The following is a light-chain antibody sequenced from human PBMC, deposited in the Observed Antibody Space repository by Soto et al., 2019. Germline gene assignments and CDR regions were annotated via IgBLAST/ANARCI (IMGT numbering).Light chain of an antibody. J-gene: IGKJ3*01. CDR1: QNISSNY. V-gene: IGKV3-20*01. CDR2: GAS. CDR3: QQYRSSPPEFT. Sequence: EIVLTKSPGTLSLSAGERATLSCRASQNISSNYLAWYQQKPGQAPRLLIFGASYRATGIPDRFSGSGSGTDFALTISRLEPEDFAVYFCQQYRSSPPEFTFGPGTKVDIK.